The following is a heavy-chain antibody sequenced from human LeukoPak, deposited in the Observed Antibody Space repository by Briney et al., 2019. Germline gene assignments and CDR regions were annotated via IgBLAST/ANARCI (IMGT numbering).Heavy chain of an antibody. D-gene: IGHD6-13*01. V-gene: IGHV3-23*01. CDR3: AKAGIGAAGYHYYMDV. CDR1: GFSFSTYD. J-gene: IGHJ6*03. Sequence: PGGSLRLSCAAPGFSFSTYDMSWVRQAPGKGLEWVSTISGSGGSTYYADSVKGRFTISRDNSKNTLYLQMNSLRAEDTAVYFCAKAGIGAAGYHYYMDVWGKGTTVTISS. CDR2: ISGSGGST.